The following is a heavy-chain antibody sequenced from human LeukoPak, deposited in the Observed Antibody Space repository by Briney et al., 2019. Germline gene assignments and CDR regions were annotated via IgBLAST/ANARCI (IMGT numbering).Heavy chain of an antibody. CDR3: ATWRTAKTGFDF. CDR1: GGSISSNNYY. V-gene: IGHV4-39*01. Sequence: SETLCLTCTVSGGSISSNNYYWGWIRQPPGKGLQWIGSMYYSGSPYYNPSLKSRVTISVETSKNQFSLKLSSVTAADTAVYYCATWRTAKTGFDFWGQGTPDTVSP. J-gene: IGHJ4*02. CDR2: MYYSGSP. D-gene: IGHD1-1*01.